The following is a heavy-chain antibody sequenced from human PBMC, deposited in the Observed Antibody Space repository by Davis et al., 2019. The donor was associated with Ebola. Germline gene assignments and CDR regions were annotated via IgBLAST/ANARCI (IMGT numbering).Heavy chain of an antibody. Sequence: SVKVSCKASGGTFSSYAISWVRQAPGQGLEWMGGIIPMFGTANYAQKFQGRVTITRDTSASTAYMELSSLRSEDTAVYYCARGAAAEGKNWFDPWGQGTLVTVSS. CDR3: ARGAAAEGKNWFDP. V-gene: IGHV1-69*05. J-gene: IGHJ5*02. CDR2: IIPMFGTA. D-gene: IGHD6-13*01. CDR1: GGTFSSYA.